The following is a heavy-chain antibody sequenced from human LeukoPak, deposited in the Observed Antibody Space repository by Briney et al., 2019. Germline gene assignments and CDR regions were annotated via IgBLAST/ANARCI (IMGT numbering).Heavy chain of an antibody. D-gene: IGHD3-22*01. CDR1: GGTFSSYA. J-gene: IGHJ3*02. CDR2: IIPILGIA. Sequence: SVKVSCKASGGTFSSYAISWVRQAPGQGLEWMGRIIPILGIANYAQKFQGRVTITADKSTSTAYMELSSLRSEDTAVYYCAREGSDDSSGYPLYAFDIWGQGTMVTVSS. CDR3: AREGSDDSSGYPLYAFDI. V-gene: IGHV1-69*04.